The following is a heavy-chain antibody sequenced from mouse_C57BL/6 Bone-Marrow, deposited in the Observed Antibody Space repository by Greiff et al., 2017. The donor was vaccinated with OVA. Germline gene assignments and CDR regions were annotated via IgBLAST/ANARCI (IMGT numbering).Heavy chain of an antibody. D-gene: IGHD2-4*01. CDR3: ARSGDYGAYYAMDY. V-gene: IGHV1-64*01. J-gene: IGHJ4*01. Sequence: QVQLQQPGAELVKPGASVKLSCKASGYTFTSYWMHWVKQRPGQGLEWIGMIHPNSGSTNYNEKFKSKDTLTVDKSSSTAYMQLSSLTSEDSAVYYYARSGDYGAYYAMDYWGQGTSVTVSS. CDR2: IHPNSGST. CDR1: GYTFTSYW.